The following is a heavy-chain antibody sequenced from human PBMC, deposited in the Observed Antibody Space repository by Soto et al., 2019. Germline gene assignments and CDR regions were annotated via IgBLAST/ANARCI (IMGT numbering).Heavy chain of an antibody. CDR3: ARGDRYNWNYFEY. Sequence: SETLSLTCTVSGGSISSYYWSWIRQPPGKGLEWIGYIYYSGSTNYNPSLTSRVTISVDTSKNQFSLKLSSVTAADTAVYYCARGDRYNWNYFEYWGQGTXVTVSA. V-gene: IGHV4-59*01. J-gene: IGHJ4*02. CDR1: GGSISSYY. CDR2: IYYSGST. D-gene: IGHD1-20*01.